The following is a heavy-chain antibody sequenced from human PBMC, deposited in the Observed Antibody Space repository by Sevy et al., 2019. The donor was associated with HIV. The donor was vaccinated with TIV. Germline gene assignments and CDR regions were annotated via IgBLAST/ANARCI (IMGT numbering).Heavy chain of an antibody. CDR3: ASFLPSIAAAGGSWFDP. CDR1: GFTVSSNY. CDR2: IYSGGST. D-gene: IGHD6-13*01. J-gene: IGHJ5*02. V-gene: IGHV3-53*01. Sequence: GGSLRLSCAASGFTVSSNYMSWVRQAPGKGLEWDSVIYSGGSTYYADSVKGRFTISRDNSKNTLYLQMNSLRAEDTAVYYCASFLPSIAAAGGSWFDPWGQGTLVTVSS.